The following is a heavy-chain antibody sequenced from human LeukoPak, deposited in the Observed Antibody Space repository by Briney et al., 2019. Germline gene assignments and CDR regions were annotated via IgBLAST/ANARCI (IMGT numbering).Heavy chain of an antibody. V-gene: IGHV3-66*01. CDR3: AKDHYYGSGSYYLFDY. CDR1: GFTVSSNY. CDR2: IYSGGST. D-gene: IGHD3-10*01. J-gene: IGHJ4*02. Sequence: GGSLRLSCAASGFTVSSNYMSWVRQAPGKGLEWVSVIYSGGSTYYADSVKGRFTISRDNSKNTLYLQMNSLRAEDTAVYYCAKDHYYGSGSYYLFDYWGQGTLVTVSS.